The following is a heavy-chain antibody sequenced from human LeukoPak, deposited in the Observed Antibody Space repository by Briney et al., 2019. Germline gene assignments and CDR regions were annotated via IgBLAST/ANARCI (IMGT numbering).Heavy chain of an antibody. CDR1: GYTLTELS. CDR3: ATSDYYDSSGLLGY. D-gene: IGHD3-22*01. V-gene: IGHV1-24*01. Sequence: GASVKVSCKVSGYTLTELSMHWVRQAPGKGLEWMGGFDPEDGGTIYAQKFQGRVTMTEDTSTDTAYMELSSLRSEDTAVYCCATSDYYDSSGLLGYWGQGTLVTVSS. J-gene: IGHJ4*02. CDR2: FDPEDGGT.